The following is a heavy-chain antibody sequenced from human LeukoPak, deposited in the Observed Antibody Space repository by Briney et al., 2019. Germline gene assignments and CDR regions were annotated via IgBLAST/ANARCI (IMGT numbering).Heavy chain of an antibody. D-gene: IGHD1-1*01. V-gene: IGHV3-11*04. CDR3: PRWNRALDT. CDR1: GFTFSDYY. Sequence: GRSLTPSCAASGFTFSDYYMSWISLAPGKGMDCVAYISGGGTAIYCAYSVRGRFPISRDNAKNSLYLEMNSLRVEDTGVYYCPRWNRALDTWGQGPLVTVSS. J-gene: IGHJ5*02. CDR2: ISGGGTAI.